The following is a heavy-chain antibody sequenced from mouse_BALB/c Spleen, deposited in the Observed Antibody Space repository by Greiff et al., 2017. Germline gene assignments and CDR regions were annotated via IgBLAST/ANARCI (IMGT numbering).Heavy chain of an antibody. D-gene: IGHD5-1*01. CDR3: ASRAYPGV. V-gene: IGHV14-1*02. CDR2: IDPENGNT. Sequence: VQLKESGAELVRPGALVKLSCTASGFNFKDYYMHWVQQSPEQGLEWIGWIDPENGNTIYDPKFPGKASITADTSSNTAYLQLSSLTSEDTAVYYSASRAYPGVWGEGTTVTVSA. CDR1: GFNFKDYY. J-gene: IGHJ1*01.